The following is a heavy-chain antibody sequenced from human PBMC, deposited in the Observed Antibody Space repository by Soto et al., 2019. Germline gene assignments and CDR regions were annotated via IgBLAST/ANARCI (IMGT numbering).Heavy chain of an antibody. Sequence: QVQLQQWGAVLLKPSETLSLTCAVYSGTFSGYYWTWIRQPPGTGLEWIGEINHSGSTNYNPSLKSRVTISVDTSKNQFSLKLTSVTAADTAVYHCARDKITGLFDYWGQGTLVTVSS. V-gene: IGHV4-34*01. CDR3: ARDKITGLFDY. D-gene: IGHD2-8*02. J-gene: IGHJ4*02. CDR2: INHSGST. CDR1: SGTFSGYY.